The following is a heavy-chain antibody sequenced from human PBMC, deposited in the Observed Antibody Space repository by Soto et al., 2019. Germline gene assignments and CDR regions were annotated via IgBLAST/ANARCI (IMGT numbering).Heavy chain of an antibody. V-gene: IGHV4-59*08. J-gene: IGHJ4*02. CDR2: IYYSGST. Sequence: SETLCLTCAVSSGSICSYYWSWIRRPPGKGLEWIGYIYYSGSTNYNPSLKSRVTISVDTSKNQFSLKLSSVTAADTAVYYCARRYGYSFDYWGQGTLVTVSS. CDR1: SGSICSYY. D-gene: IGHD1-1*01. CDR3: ARRYGYSFDY.